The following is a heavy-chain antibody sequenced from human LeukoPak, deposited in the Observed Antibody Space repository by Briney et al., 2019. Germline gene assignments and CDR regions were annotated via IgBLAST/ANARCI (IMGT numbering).Heavy chain of an antibody. D-gene: IGHD6-13*01. J-gene: IGHJ6*03. V-gene: IGHV1-2*02. Sequence: EASVKVSCKASGYTFTGYYMHWVRQAPGQGLEWMGWINPNSGGTNYAQKFQGRVTMTRDTSISTAYMELSRLRSDDTAVYYCARDQTYSSSWYYYYYMDVWGKGTTVTISS. CDR2: INPNSGGT. CDR1: GYTFTGYY. CDR3: ARDQTYSSSWYYYYYMDV.